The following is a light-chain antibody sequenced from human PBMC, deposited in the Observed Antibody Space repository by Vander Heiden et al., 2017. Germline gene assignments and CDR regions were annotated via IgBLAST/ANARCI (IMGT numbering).Light chain of an antibody. J-gene: IGKJ5*01. CDR1: QSVLYRSNNQNY. CDR3: QQYYTTLT. V-gene: IGKV4-1*01. CDR2: WAY. Sequence: DIVMTQSPDSLAVSLGERATINCKSSQSVLYRSNNQNYLAWYRQKPGQPPELLIYWAYTRESGVPDRVSGSGSGTDLTLTISSLQAEDVAVYYCQQYYTTLTFGQGTRLEIK.